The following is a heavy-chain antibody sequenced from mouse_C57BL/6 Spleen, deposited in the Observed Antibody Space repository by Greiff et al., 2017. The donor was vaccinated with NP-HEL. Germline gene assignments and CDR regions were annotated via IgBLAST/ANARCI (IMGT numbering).Heavy chain of an antibody. V-gene: IGHV1-82*01. Sequence: QVQLKESGPELVKPGASVKISCKASGYAFSSSWMHWVKQRPGKGLEWIGRINPGDGDTNYNGKFKGKATLTADKTSSTAYMQLSSLKSEDYAVYCCARDYKDYAMDYWGQGTSVTVSS. CDR1: GYAFSSSW. D-gene: IGHD1-3*01. J-gene: IGHJ4*01. CDR2: INPGDGDT. CDR3: ARDYKDYAMDY.